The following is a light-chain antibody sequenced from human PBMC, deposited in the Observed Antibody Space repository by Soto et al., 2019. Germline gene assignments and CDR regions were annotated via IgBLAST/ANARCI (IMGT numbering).Light chain of an antibody. CDR3: QQFNSYVIT. CDR1: QDITSA. CDR2: AAS. Sequence: AIQLTQSPSSLSASVGDRVTITCRASQDITSALAWYQQKPGKAPNLLIYAASSLKSGVPSRFSGSGSGTDFTFTISSLQPEDFATYYCQQFNSYVITFGQGTRLEIK. J-gene: IGKJ5*01. V-gene: IGKV1-13*02.